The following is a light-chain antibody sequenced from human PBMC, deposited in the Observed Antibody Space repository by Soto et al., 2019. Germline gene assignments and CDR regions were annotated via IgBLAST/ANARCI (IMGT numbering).Light chain of an antibody. CDR3: CSFAGSYTFWV. V-gene: IGLV2-11*01. J-gene: IGLJ3*02. Sequence: QSALTQPRSVSGSPGQSVTISCTGTSSDVGDYNYVSWYQQYPGKAPKLMIYDVSKRPSGVPDRFSGSKSGNTASLTISGLQAEDEADYYCCSFAGSYTFWVFGGGTKLTVL. CDR1: SSDVGDYNY. CDR2: DVS.